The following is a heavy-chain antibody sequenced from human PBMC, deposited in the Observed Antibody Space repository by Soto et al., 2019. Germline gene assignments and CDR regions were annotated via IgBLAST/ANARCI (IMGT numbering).Heavy chain of an antibody. J-gene: IGHJ4*02. CDR1: GASISSGGYY. D-gene: IGHD1-1*01. CDR3: ARDGPWANGCLAC. Sequence: QVQLQESGPGLVKPSQTLSLTCTVTGASISSGGYYWSWIRQHPGKGLEWIGYIYYTGSTYYNPSLKSRVSISIATSKNQFPLKLSSVTAADTAVYYCARDGPWANGCLACWGQGTLVTVSS. V-gene: IGHV4-31*03. CDR2: IYYTGST.